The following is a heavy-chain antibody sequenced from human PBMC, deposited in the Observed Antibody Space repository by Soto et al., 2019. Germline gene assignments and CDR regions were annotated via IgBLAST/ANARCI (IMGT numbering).Heavy chain of an antibody. CDR1: GYTFTSYT. J-gene: IGHJ2*01. CDR3: ARVAISSGWSSTGWYFDL. D-gene: IGHD6-19*01. V-gene: IGHV1-18*01. CDR2: ISAYNGNT. Sequence: ASVKVSCKASGYTFTSYTIHWVRQAPGQRLEWMGWISAYNGNTNYAQKLQGRVTMTTDTSTSTAYMELRSLRSDDTAVYYCARVAISSGWSSTGWYFDLWGRGTLVTVSS.